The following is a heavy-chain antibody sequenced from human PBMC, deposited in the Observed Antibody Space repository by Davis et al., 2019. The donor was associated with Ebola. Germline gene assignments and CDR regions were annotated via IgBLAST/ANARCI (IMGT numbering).Heavy chain of an antibody. CDR2: INPNDVRT. J-gene: IGHJ4*02. V-gene: IGHV1-46*01. D-gene: IGHD3-22*01. CDR3: ARLIRGDSTGYRFDY. CDR1: GYTFTNYY. Sequence: AASVKVSCKASGYTFTNYYMHWVRQAPGQGLEWMGMINPNDVRTIYAQKFQGRVTVTRDASTTTVYMDLRSLRSDDTAVYYCARLIRGDSTGYRFDYWGQGTLVTVSS.